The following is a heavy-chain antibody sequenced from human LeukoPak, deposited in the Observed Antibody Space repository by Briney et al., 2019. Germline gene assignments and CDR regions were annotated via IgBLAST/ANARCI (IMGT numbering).Heavy chain of an antibody. J-gene: IGHJ4*02. V-gene: IGHV3-15*01. Sequence: GGSLRLSCAASGFTFSNAWMSWVRQAPGKGLEWVGRIKSKTDGGTTDYAAPVKGRFTISGDDSKNTLYLQMNSLKTEDTAVYYCTTAVLGYCSGGSCYFDYWGQGTLVTVSS. CDR2: IKSKTDGGTT. CDR1: GFTFSNAW. CDR3: TTAVLGYCSGGSCYFDY. D-gene: IGHD2-15*01.